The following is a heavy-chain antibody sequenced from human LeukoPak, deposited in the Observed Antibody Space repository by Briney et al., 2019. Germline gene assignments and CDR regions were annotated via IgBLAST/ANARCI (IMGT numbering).Heavy chain of an antibody. D-gene: IGHD1-20*01. CDR2: IRKKPNSYTT. CDR3: ARVSAITGATDALDF. J-gene: IGHJ3*01. Sequence: GGSLRLSCAASGFTVSSNYMSWVRQAPGKGLEWVGRIRKKPNSYTTEYAASVKGRFTISRDDSKNSLYLQMNSLEAEDTGVYYCARVSAITGATDALDFWGQGAMVTVSS. V-gene: IGHV3-72*01. CDR1: GFTVSSNY.